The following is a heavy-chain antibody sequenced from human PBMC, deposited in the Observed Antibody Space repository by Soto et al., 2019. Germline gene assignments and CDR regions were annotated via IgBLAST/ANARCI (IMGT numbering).Heavy chain of an antibody. D-gene: IGHD4-17*01. CDR2: IYWDDDK. V-gene: IGHV2-5*02. J-gene: IGHJ4*02. CDR1: GFSLSLVEVM. CDR3: AHGQTVYGDFRN. Sequence: TLKGSVLRLVKPTQTLTLTCTFSGFSLSLVEVMVGWIVQPPGRALEWLALIYWDDDKRYSPSLKSRLTITKDTSKNQVVLTMTNMDPVDTATYYCAHGQTVYGDFRNWGQGTLVTVSS.